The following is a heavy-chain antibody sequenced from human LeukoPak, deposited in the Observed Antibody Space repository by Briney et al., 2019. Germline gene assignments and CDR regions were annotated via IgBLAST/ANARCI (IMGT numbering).Heavy chain of an antibody. D-gene: IGHD3-10*01. CDR2: INWNGGST. CDR1: GFTFDDYG. Sequence: GGSLRLSCAASGFTFDDYGMSWVRQAPGKGLEWVSGINWNGGSTGYADSVKGRFTISKDNAKNSLYLQMNGLRAEDTALYHCARDNPLSFGINGDHMDVWGKGTTVTVSS. J-gene: IGHJ6*03. V-gene: IGHV3-20*01. CDR3: ARDNPLSFGINGDHMDV.